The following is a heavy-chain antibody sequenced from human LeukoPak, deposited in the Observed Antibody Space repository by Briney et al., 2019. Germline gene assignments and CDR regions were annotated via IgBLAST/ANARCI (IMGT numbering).Heavy chain of an antibody. J-gene: IGHJ3*02. Sequence: PGGSLRLSCEASGFTFSDYYMSGIRQAPGKGLEWVDFFISGVSTYIRSSGSPIEYADSVKGRFTISRDNAKNSLYLQMNSLRAEDTAVYFCARVGHWGSYDAFAIWGQGTMVTVSS. CDR2: IRSSGSPI. CDR3: ARVGHWGSYDAFAI. CDR1: GFTFSDYY. V-gene: IGHV3-11*01. D-gene: IGHD7-27*01.